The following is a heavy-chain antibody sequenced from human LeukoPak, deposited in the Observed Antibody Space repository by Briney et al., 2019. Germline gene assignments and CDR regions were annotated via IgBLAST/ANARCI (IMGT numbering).Heavy chain of an antibody. CDR2: IKHDGTET. Sequence: GGSLRLSCAASGFTLSNFWMTWVRQAPGKGLEWMANIKHDGTETKYVDSVKGRFTISRDNAKNSLYLQMNSLRAEDTAVYFCARGRYSSGWYHDFWGQGALVTVSS. CDR1: GFTLSNFW. CDR3: ARGRYSSGWYHDF. J-gene: IGHJ4*02. V-gene: IGHV3-7*04. D-gene: IGHD6-19*01.